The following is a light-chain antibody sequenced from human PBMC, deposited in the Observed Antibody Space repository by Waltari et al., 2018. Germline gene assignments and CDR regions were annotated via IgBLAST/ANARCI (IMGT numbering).Light chain of an antibody. J-gene: IGLJ1*01. CDR3: SSYTSSSTLV. Sequence: QSALTQPASVSGSPGQSFTLPCTVTSCAAGGYNDVAWSQQHPGKAPKLMIYDVSNRPSGVSNRFSGSKSGNTASLTISGLRAEDEADYYCSSYTSSSTLVFGTGTKVTVL. V-gene: IGLV2-14*03. CDR1: SCAAGGYND. CDR2: DVS.